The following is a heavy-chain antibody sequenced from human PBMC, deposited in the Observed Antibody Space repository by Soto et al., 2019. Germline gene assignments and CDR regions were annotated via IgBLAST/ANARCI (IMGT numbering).Heavy chain of an antibody. CDR1: GYTLTELS. Sequence: GASVKVSCKVSGYTLTELSIHWVRQAPGKGLEWMGGFDPEDGETIYAQKFQGRVTMTEDTSTGTAYMDLSSLRSEDTAVYYCASPLPVEPGNYYFYGVDVWGQGTTVTVSS. D-gene: IGHD1-1*01. J-gene: IGHJ6*02. CDR3: ASPLPVEPGNYYFYGVDV. CDR2: FDPEDGET. V-gene: IGHV1-24*01.